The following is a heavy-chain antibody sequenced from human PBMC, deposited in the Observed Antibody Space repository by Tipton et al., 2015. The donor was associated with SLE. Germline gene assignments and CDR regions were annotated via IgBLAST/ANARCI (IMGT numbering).Heavy chain of an antibody. CDR1: GGSISSSSYY. D-gene: IGHD6-19*01. J-gene: IGHJ4*02. Sequence: LRLSCTVSGGSISSSSYYWGWIRQPPGKGLEWIGSIYYSGSTYYNPSLKSRVTISVDTSKNQFSLKLSSVTAADTAVYYCARLAVAGMWYYFDFWGQGAPVTVSS. CDR2: IYYSGST. V-gene: IGHV4-39*01. CDR3: ARLAVAGMWYYFDF.